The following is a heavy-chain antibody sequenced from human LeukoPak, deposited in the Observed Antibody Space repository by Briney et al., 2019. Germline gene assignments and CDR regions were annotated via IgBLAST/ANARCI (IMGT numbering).Heavy chain of an antibody. CDR2: IYYSGST. J-gene: IGHJ2*01. CDR3: ARSVVTLYWYFDL. Sequence: PSETQSLTCTVSGGSISGYYYNWIRQPPGKGLEWIGYIYYSGSTNYNPSLKSRVTISLDTSKNQFSLKLSSVTTADTAVYYCARSVVTLYWYFDLWGRGTLVTVSS. CDR1: GGSISGYY. V-gene: IGHV4-59*01. D-gene: IGHD4-23*01.